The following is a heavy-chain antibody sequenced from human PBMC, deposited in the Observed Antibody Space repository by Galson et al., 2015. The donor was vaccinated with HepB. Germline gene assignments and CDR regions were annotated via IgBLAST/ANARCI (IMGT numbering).Heavy chain of an antibody. Sequence: SLRLSCAASGFTFEDYAMHWVRQVPGKGLEWVSGISWKSDFTGYADSVRGRFTISRDNAKYSLYLQMNSLRTEDTALYYCAQDLTYDYGAGSYFDGMDAWGQGTTVTVS. CDR3: AQDLTYDYGAGSYFDGMDA. J-gene: IGHJ6*02. CDR2: ISWKSDFT. CDR1: GFTFEDYA. D-gene: IGHD3-10*01. V-gene: IGHV3-9*01.